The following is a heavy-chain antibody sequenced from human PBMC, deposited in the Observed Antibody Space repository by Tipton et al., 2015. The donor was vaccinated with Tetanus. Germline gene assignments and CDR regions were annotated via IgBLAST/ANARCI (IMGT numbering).Heavy chain of an antibody. CDR1: GYGFTSHW. J-gene: IGHJ4*02. V-gene: IGHV5-51*01. CDR3: ARMYGTSSPFDH. D-gene: IGHD6-6*01. CDR2: IFPDDSDT. Sequence: QLVQSGADVKKPGESLKISCKASGYGFTSHWIGWVRQMPGKGLEWMGMIFPDDSDTRYSPSFQGHVTFSVDKSTSTVYLQWSSLKASDTAMYFCARMYGTSSPFDHWGQGTLVAVSS.